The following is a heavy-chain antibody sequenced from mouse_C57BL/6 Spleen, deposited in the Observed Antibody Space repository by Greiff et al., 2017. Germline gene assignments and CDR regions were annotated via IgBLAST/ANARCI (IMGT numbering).Heavy chain of an antibody. CDR2: IWRGGST. CDR1: GFSLTSYG. V-gene: IGHV2-5*01. CDR3: AKNYDGYYYAMDY. Sequence: VQRVESGPGLVQPSPSLSITCTASGFSLTSYGVHWVRQSPGKGLEWLGVIWRGGSTDYNAAFMSRLSITKDNSTSQVFFKMNSLQADDTAIYYCAKNYDGYYYAMDYWGQGTSVTVSS. D-gene: IGHD2-3*01. J-gene: IGHJ4*01.